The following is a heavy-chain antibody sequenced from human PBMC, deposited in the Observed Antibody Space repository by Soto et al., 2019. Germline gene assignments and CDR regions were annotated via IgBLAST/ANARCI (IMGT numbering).Heavy chain of an antibody. CDR2: ISYDGSNK. J-gene: IGHJ4*02. D-gene: IGHD5-12*01. CDR1: GFTFSSYG. V-gene: IGHV3-30*18. Sequence: SLRLSCAASGFTFSSYGMHWVRQAPGKGLEWVAVISYDGSNKYYADSVKGRFTISRDNSKNTLYLQMNSLRAEDTAVYYCAKVHSGYESVLDYWGQGTLVTVSS. CDR3: AKVHSGYESVLDY.